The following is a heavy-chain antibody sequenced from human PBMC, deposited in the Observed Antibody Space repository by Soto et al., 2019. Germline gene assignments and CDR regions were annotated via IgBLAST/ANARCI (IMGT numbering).Heavy chain of an antibody. Sequence: QVQLVQSGAEVKKPGASVKVSCKASGYTFSSYGISWVRQAPGQGLEWMGWINPNNGNPNYAQKVQGRVTMTTDTSTSTAYMELRSLRSDDTAMYYCARGGPGAPFDYWGQGIPVTVSS. CDR2: INPNNGNP. CDR3: ARGGPGAPFDY. J-gene: IGHJ4*02. CDR1: GYTFSSYG. V-gene: IGHV1-18*01. D-gene: IGHD1-26*01.